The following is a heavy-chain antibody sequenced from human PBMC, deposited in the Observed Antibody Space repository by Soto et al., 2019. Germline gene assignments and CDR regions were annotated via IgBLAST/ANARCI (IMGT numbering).Heavy chain of an antibody. CDR1: GFTFSSYG. D-gene: IGHD5-18*01. Sequence: QVQLVESGGGVVQPGRSLRLSCAASGFTFSSYGMHWVRQAPGKGLEWVAVISYDGSNKYYADSVKGRFTISRDNSKNTLYLQMNSLRAEDTAVYYCLTLRDTASFDYWGQGTLVTVSS. CDR3: LTLRDTASFDY. CDR2: ISYDGSNK. V-gene: IGHV3-30*03. J-gene: IGHJ4*02.